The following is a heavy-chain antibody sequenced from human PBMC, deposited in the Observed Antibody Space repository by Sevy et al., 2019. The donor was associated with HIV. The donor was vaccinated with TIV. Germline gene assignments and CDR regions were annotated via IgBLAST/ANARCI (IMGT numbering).Heavy chain of an antibody. J-gene: IGHJ4*02. V-gene: IGHV3-49*03. CDR1: GFTFHDYA. D-gene: IGHD2-15*01. CDR2: ITRNSYEAYGGTT. Sequence: GGSLRLSCTTSGFTFHDYAMSWFRQAPGKGLEWVAFITRNSYEAYGGTTDYAGSVKGRFIISRDDSKSIAYLQMNSLKTEDTAVYYCTRGLSTADTPEYYFDYWGQGTLVTVSS. CDR3: TRGLSTADTPEYYFDY.